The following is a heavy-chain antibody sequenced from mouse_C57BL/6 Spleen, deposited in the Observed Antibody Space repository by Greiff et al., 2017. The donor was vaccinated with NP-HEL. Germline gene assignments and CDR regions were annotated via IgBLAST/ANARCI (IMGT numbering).Heavy chain of an antibody. CDR2: IDPSDSET. D-gene: IGHD1-1*01. CDR1: GYTFTSYW. CDR3: ARRGYGSSGYFDY. Sequence: LQQPGAELVRPGSSVKLSCKASGYTFTSYWMHWVKQRPIQGLEWIGNIDPSDSETHYNQKFKDKATLTVDKSSSTAYMQLSSLTSEDSAVYYCARRGYGSSGYFDYWGQGTTLTVSS. J-gene: IGHJ2*01. V-gene: IGHV1-52*01.